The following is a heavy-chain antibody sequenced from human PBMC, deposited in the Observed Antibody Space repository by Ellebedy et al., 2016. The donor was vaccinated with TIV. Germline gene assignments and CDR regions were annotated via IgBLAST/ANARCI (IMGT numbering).Heavy chain of an antibody. CDR3: AREGGYSGYENFDY. Sequence: PGGSLRLSCAASGFTFSSYGMNWVRQAPGKGLEWVSSISSSSSYIYYADSVKGRFTISRDNAKNSLYLQMNSLRAEDTAVYYCAREGGYSGYENFDYWGQGTLVTVSS. V-gene: IGHV3-21*01. CDR1: GFTFSSYG. CDR2: ISSSSSYI. J-gene: IGHJ4*02. D-gene: IGHD5-12*01.